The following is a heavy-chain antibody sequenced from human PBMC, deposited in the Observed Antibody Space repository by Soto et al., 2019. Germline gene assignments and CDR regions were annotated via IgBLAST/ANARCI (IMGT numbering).Heavy chain of an antibody. J-gene: IGHJ6*02. Sequence: GGSLRLSCAASGFSFSHHVMTWVRQAPGKGLEYVSSLSDSGAYTYYADSVRGRFTISRDNSKNTLYLQMNSLRAEDTAVYYCAKRGDIVEVSRTFVGYGMDVWGQGTTVTVSS. CDR1: GFSFSHHV. V-gene: IGHV3-23*01. CDR2: LSDSGAYT. CDR3: AKRGDIVEVSRTFVGYGMDV. D-gene: IGHD2-2*01.